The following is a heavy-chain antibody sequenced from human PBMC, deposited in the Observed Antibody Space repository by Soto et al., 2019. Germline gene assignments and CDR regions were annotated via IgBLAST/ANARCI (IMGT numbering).Heavy chain of an antibody. J-gene: IGHJ4*02. CDR1: GGSISSYY. Sequence: SETLSLTCTVSGGSISSYYWSWIRQPPGKGLEWIGYISDGGSTRYNPTLESRVSISVDTSKTQISLRLSSVTAADTAVYYCARRYGGTFDYWGQGTLVTVSS. D-gene: IGHD2-15*01. CDR2: ISDGGST. V-gene: IGHV4-59*08. CDR3: ARRYGGTFDY.